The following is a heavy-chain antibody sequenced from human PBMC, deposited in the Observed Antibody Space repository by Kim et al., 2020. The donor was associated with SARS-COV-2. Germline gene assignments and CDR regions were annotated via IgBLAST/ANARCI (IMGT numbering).Heavy chain of an antibody. D-gene: IGHD1-7*01. J-gene: IGHJ6*02. CDR3: ARALQKTGTRGPYYYGMDV. Sequence: RVTISRDNAKNSLYLQMNSLRAEDTAVYYCARALQKTGTRGPYYYGMDVWGQGTTVTVSS. V-gene: IGHV3-7*04.